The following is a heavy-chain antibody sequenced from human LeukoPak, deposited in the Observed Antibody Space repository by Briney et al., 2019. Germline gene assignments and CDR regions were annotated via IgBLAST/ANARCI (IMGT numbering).Heavy chain of an antibody. CDR2: MNTNRGYT. CDR3: ARVAGTTHY. J-gene: IGHJ4*02. D-gene: IGHD1-7*01. V-gene: IGHV1-8*03. Sequence: GASVTLSLTSSVYTYTTYDINWVRHATGQGLEWMGWMNTNRGYTGYTQKFQGRVTITRDTSISTCYMEQSRMRPQDTAVYYCARVAGTTHYSGQGALLTVSS. CDR1: VYTYTTYD.